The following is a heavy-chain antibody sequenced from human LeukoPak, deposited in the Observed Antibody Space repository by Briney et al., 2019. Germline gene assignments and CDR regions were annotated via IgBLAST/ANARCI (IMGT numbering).Heavy chain of an antibody. CDR2: ISSNGGST. CDR1: GFTFSSYA. V-gene: IGHV3-64*01. Sequence: PGGSLRLSCAASGFTFSSYAMHWVRQAPGKGLEYVSAISSNGGSTYYANSVKGRFTISRDNSKNTLYLQMGSLRAEDMAVYYCARLSSFPVGLGKSSGWSQGYYYYYMDVWGKGTTVTVSS. D-gene: IGHD6-19*01. CDR3: ARLSSFPVGLGKSSGWSQGYYYYYMDV. J-gene: IGHJ6*03.